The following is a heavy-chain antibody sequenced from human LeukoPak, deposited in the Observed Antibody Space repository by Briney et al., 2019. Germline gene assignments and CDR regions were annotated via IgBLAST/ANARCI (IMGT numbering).Heavy chain of an antibody. Sequence: ASVKVSCKASGYTFTDYYIHWVRQAPGQGLEWMGWINPNSDYTFYAQKFQGRVTMTRDTSTSTFYMELSSLRFEDTAVYYCARGPHRRTYDRDNWFDPWGQGTLVTVSS. CDR3: ARGPHRRTYDRDNWFDP. CDR1: GYTFTDYY. J-gene: IGHJ5*02. D-gene: IGHD3-10*02. V-gene: IGHV1-2*02. CDR2: INPNSDYT.